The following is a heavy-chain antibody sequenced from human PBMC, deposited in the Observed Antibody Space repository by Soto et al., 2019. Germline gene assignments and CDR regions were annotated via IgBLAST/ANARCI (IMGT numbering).Heavy chain of an antibody. CDR1: GYTFTSYG. J-gene: IGHJ5*02. CDR3: ARDYHPLGYCSSTSCYIPGHNWFDP. Sequence: ASVKVSCKASGYTFTSYGISWVRQAPGQGLEWMGWISAYNGNTNYAQKLQGRVTMTTDTSTSTAYTELRSLRSDDTAVYYCARDYHPLGYCSSTSCYIPGHNWFDPWGQGTLVTVSS. CDR2: ISAYNGNT. D-gene: IGHD2-2*02. V-gene: IGHV1-18*01.